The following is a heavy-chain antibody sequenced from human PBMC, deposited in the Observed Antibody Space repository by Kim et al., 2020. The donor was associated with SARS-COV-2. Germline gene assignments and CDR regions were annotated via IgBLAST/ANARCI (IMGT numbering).Heavy chain of an antibody. CDR3: ARSGGSGWYGDY. V-gene: IGHV1-18*01. CDR1: GYIFASYG. Sequence: ASVKVSCKASGYIFASYGISWVRQAPGQGLEWMGWISGYNGNTRYAQKLQCRVTMTTDTSTNTAYMELRSLRSDDTAVYYCARSGGSGWYGDYWGQGTLVTVSS. J-gene: IGHJ4*02. D-gene: IGHD6-19*01. CDR2: ISGYNGNT.